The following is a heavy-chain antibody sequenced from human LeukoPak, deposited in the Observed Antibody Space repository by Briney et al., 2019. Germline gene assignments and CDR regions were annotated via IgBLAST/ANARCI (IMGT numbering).Heavy chain of an antibody. Sequence: PSETLSLTCTVSGGSISSCYWSWIRQPAGKGLEWIGRIYTSGSTNYNPSLKSRVTISVDKSKNQFSLKLSSVTAADTAVYYCARAPYSSSWMVWGGDYFDYWGQGTLVTVSS. CDR1: GGSISSCY. D-gene: IGHD6-13*01. J-gene: IGHJ4*02. CDR3: ARAPYSSSWMVWGGDYFDY. CDR2: IYTSGST. V-gene: IGHV4-4*07.